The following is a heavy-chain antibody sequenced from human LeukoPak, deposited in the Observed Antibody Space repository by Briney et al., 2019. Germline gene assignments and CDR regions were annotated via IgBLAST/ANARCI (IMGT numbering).Heavy chain of an antibody. CDR2: ISSSSSYI. CDR1: GFTFSSYS. D-gene: IGHD5-18*01. J-gene: IGHJ4*02. CDR3: ARNGKVWDTATYFDY. V-gene: IGHV3-21*01. Sequence: GGSLRLSCAASGFTFSSYSMNWVRQAPGKGLEWVSSISSSSSYIYYADSVKGRFTISRDNAKNSLYLQMNSLRAEDTAVYYCARNGKVWDTATYFDYWGQGTLVTVSS.